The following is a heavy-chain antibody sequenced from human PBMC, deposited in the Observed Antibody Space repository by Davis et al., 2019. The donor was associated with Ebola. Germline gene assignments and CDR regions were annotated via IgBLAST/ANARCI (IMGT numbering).Heavy chain of an antibody. D-gene: IGHD4-11*01. Sequence: AASVMVSCNASAGSFSSYAISWVRHAPGQGLEWMGGIIPIFGTANYAQKFQGRVTITANESTSTAYMELSSLRSEDTAVYYCARASHYSNSPSYWGQGTLVTVSS. CDR1: AGSFSSYA. V-gene: IGHV1-69*13. CDR2: IIPIFGTA. J-gene: IGHJ4*02. CDR3: ARASHYSNSPSY.